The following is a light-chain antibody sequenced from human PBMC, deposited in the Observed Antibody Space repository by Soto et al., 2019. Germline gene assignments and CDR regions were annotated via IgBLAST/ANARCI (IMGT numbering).Light chain of an antibody. CDR1: SSDVGSYNL. V-gene: IGLV2-23*02. Sequence: QSALTQPASVSGSPGQSINISCTGTSSDVGSYNLVSWYQQHPGKAPKLMIYEVSKRPSGVSNRFSGSKSGNTASLTISGLQAEDEADYYCCSYGGSRPFLIWFFGGGTKLTVL. J-gene: IGLJ3*02. CDR2: EVS. CDR3: CSYGGSRPFLIWF.